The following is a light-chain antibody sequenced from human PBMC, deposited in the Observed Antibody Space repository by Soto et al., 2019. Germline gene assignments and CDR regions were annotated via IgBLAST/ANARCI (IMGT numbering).Light chain of an antibody. V-gene: IGLV3-21*02. CDR2: DDD. CDR3: QVWDSSSDHYV. CDR1: NMGSKS. J-gene: IGLJ1*01. Sequence: SYELTQPPSVSVAPGRTATITCGGNNMGSKSVHWYHQKPGQAPVLVVYDDDDRPSGIPERISGSNSGNTATLTISRVEAGDEADYYCQVWDSSSDHYVFGTGTKVTVL.